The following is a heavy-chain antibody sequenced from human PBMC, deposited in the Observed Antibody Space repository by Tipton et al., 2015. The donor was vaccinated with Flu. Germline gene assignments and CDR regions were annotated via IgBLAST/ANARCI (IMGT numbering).Heavy chain of an antibody. V-gene: IGHV4-4*07. CDR3: ARGLRGYRGYTGGDAFDL. J-gene: IGHJ3*01. D-gene: IGHD5-12*01. CDR2: ISTSGST. CDR1: GGSVTSSY. Sequence: PGLVKPSETLSLTCTVSGGSVTSSYWSWIRQPAGKGLEWIGRISTSGSTNYNASLESRVTMSRDTSKNHFSLRLSSATAADTALYYCARGLRGYRGYTGGDAFDLWGPGIMVTVSS.